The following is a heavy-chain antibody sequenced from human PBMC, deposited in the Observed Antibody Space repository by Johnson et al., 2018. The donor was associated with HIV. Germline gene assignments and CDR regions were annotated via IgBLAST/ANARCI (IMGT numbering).Heavy chain of an antibody. CDR3: ASDPYFSVGVFFDSSAFDI. Sequence: QVQLVESGGGVVKPGRSLRLSCAASGFTFSGYGMHWVRQAPGKGLEWVAYIRYDGSNKYYADSVKGRFTISRDNSKNTLYLQMKSLRAEDTAVYYCASDPYFSVGVFFDSSAFDIWGQGTMVTVSS. D-gene: IGHD2-15*01. J-gene: IGHJ3*02. CDR2: IRYDGSNK. CDR1: GFTFSGYG. V-gene: IGHV3-30*02.